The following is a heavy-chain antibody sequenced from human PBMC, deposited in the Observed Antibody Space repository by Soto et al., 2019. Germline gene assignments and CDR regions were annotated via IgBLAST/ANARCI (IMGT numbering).Heavy chain of an antibody. CDR2: IYWSGDE. V-gene: IGHV2-5*01. Sequence: QYTLMESGPPLVKPTQTLTLTCSFSGFSLTTSGVGVGWIRQPPGKALEWLAHIYWSGDEHYRPSLKSRLSITKDASKNHVVLIMTNMDPVDTATYYCARGVATRPVFAFDIWGQGTMVTVSS. D-gene: IGHD6-6*01. CDR1: GFSLTTSGVG. J-gene: IGHJ3*02. CDR3: ARGVATRPVFAFDI.